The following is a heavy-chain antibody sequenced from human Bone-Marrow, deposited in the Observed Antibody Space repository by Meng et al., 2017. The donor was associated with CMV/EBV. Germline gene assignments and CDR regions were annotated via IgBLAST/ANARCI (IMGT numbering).Heavy chain of an antibody. J-gene: IGHJ5*02. CDR3: ARVLGELPWGLNGFDP. Sequence: SETLSLTGPVSGGPISSYYWSWIRQPPGKGLEGIGYIYFSGSTNYNPSLKSRVTISVDTSKNQFSLKLSSVTAADTAVYYCARVLGELPWGLNGFDPWGQGTTVTASS. D-gene: IGHD3-16*01. V-gene: IGHV4-59*01. CDR1: GGPISSYY. CDR2: IYFSGST.